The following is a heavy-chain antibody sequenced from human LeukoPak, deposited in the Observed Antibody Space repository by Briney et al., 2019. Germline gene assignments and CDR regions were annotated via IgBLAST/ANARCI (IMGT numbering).Heavy chain of an antibody. V-gene: IGHV3-64*04. CDR2: ISSNGGST. J-gene: IGHJ6*02. CDR1: GFTFSNYV. CDR3: ARGFCNSTTCYGVYYYYGMDV. D-gene: IGHD2-2*01. Sequence: GGSLRLSCSASGFTFSNYVMYWVRQAPGKGLECVWGISSNGGSTYYADSVKGRFTISRDKFKNMLYLQMNNLRAEDTAVYYCARGFCNSTTCYGVYYYYGMDVWGQGTTVTVSS.